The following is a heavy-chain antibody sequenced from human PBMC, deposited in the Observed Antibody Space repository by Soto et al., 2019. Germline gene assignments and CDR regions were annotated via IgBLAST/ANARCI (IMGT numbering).Heavy chain of an antibody. CDR2: ISWNSGNI. Sequence: EMHLVESGGGLVQPGRSLTISCAASGFTFEDYAMHWVRQTPGKGLEWVSGISWNSGNIIYADSGKGRFTISRDNAKNSLYLQMNSLRPEDTALYYCAKMVTWDSSGYYQGGFDCWGQVTLVTVSS. CDR1: GFTFEDYA. D-gene: IGHD3-22*01. V-gene: IGHV3-9*01. CDR3: AKMVTWDSSGYYQGGFDC. J-gene: IGHJ4*02.